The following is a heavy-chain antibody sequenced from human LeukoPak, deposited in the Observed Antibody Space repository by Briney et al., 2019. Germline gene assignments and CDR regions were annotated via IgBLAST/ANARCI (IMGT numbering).Heavy chain of an antibody. V-gene: IGHV3-23*01. J-gene: IGHJ4*02. D-gene: IGHD3-22*01. CDR2: ISGSGGST. CDR1: GFTFSSYG. Sequence: GGSLRLSCAASGFTFSSYGMHWVRQAPGKGLEWVSAISGSGGSTYYADSVKGRFTISRDNSKNTLYLQMNSLRAEDTAVYYCAKILGGYYDSSGYLLDYWGQGTLVTVSS. CDR3: AKILGGYYDSSGYLLDY.